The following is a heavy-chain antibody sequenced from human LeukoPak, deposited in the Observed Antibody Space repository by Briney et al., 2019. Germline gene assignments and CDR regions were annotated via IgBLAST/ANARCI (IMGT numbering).Heavy chain of an antibody. CDR1: GYTFTSYD. Sequence: GASVKVSCKASGYTFTSYDINWVRQATGQGLEWMGWMNPSSGNTGYAQKFQGRVTITRNTSISTAYMELSSLRSEDTAVYYCARGLYSSSWYYYYYYYMDVWGKGTTVTVSS. D-gene: IGHD6-13*01. CDR3: ARGLYSSSWYYYYYYYMDV. CDR2: MNPSSGNT. J-gene: IGHJ6*03. V-gene: IGHV1-8*03.